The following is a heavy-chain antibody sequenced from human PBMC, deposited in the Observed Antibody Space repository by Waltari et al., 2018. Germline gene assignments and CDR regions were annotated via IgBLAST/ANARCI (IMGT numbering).Heavy chain of an antibody. CDR1: GVNFGSFE. J-gene: IGHJ6*03. CDR3: ARVGGYYYYYMDV. D-gene: IGHD3-16*01. CDR2: MDTSDRSI. Sequence: VQLVESGGGLEQPGGSLRLACAGSGVNFGSFEMLWVRRGPGKGLEWVSSMDTSDRSIYYADSVRGRFTISRDNAKNSLYLHMNNLRAEDTAVYYCARVGGYYYYYMDVWGKGTTVTVSS. V-gene: IGHV3-48*03.